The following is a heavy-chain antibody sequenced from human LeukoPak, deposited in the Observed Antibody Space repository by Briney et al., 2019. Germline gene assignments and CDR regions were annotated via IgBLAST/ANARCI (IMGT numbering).Heavy chain of an antibody. D-gene: IGHD2-15*01. CDR2: IYHSGST. Sequence: SETLSLTCTVSGYSVSSGYYCGWIRQTPGKGLEWIGSIYHSGSTYYNPSLKSRVTISVDTSKNQFSLKLSSVTAADTAVYYCARVIVVVVAATGGWFDPWGQGTLVTVSS. CDR1: GYSVSSGYY. V-gene: IGHV4-38-2*02. J-gene: IGHJ5*02. CDR3: ARVIVVVVAATGGWFDP.